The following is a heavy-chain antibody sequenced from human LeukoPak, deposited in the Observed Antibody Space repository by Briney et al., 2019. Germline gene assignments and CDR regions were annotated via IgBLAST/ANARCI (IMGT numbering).Heavy chain of an antibody. CDR1: GYTFTNCD. Sequence: ASVKVSCKASGYTFTNCDINWVRQATGQGPEWMGWMNPKSGNTGYAQKFQGRVTMTRNTSISTAYMELSSLRSDDTAVYYCARDQDIVVVVAALRQREMGGFDPWGQGTLVTVSS. D-gene: IGHD2-15*01. CDR3: ARDQDIVVVVAALRQREMGGFDP. CDR2: MNPKSGNT. V-gene: IGHV1-8*01. J-gene: IGHJ5*02.